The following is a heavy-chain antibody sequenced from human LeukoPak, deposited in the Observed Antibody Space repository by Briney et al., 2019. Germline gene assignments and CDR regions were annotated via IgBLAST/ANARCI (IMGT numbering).Heavy chain of an antibody. V-gene: IGHV4-34*01. CDR3: ARLLGSYLFDY. J-gene: IGHJ4*02. Sequence: SETLSLTCAVYGGSFSGYYWSWIRQPPGKGLEWIGEINHSGSTNYNPSLKSRVTISVDTSKNQFSLKLSSVTAADTAVYYCARLLGSYLFDYWGQGTLVTVSS. CDR1: GGSFSGYY. CDR2: INHSGST. D-gene: IGHD1-26*01.